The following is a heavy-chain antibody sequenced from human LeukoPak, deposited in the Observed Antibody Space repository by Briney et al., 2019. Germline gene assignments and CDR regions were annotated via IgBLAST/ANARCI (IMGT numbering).Heavy chain of an antibody. J-gene: IGHJ4*02. V-gene: IGHV1-2*02. D-gene: IGHD3-22*01. CDR1: GYTFTGYY. Sequence: ASVKVSCKASGYTFTGYYMHWVRQAPGQGLEWMGWINPNSGGTNYAQKFQGRVTMTRATSIRTAYMELSRLRSDDTAVYYCARVYYDSSGYCIDYWGQGTLVTVSS. CDR3: ARVYYDSSGYCIDY. CDR2: INPNSGGT.